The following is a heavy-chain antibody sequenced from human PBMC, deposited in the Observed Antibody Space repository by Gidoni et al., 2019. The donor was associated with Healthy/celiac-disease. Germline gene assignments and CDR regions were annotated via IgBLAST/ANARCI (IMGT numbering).Heavy chain of an antibody. CDR3: ARLIAVAGKGAFDI. CDR2: IYYGGST. Sequence: QLQLQESGPGLVKPSETLSLTCTVSGGSSSSSSYYWGWIRTPPGKGLEWIGSIYYGGSTYYTPSLKSRVTISVDTSKNQFSLKLSSVTASDTAVYYCARLIAVAGKGAFDIWGQGTMVTVSS. D-gene: IGHD6-19*01. J-gene: IGHJ3*02. CDR1: GGSSSSSSYY. V-gene: IGHV4-39*01.